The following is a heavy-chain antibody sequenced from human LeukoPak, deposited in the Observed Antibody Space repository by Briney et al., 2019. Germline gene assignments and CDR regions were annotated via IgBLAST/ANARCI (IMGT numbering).Heavy chain of an antibody. D-gene: IGHD4-17*01. CDR3: AREPYGDYFDF. V-gene: IGHV3-7*03. CDR1: GFTFSSYW. J-gene: IGHJ4*02. CDR2: IKQDGSDK. Sequence: GGSLRLSCAASGFTFSSYWMSWVRQAPGKGLEWVANIKQDGSDKYYVDSVKGRFTISRDDAKNSLYLRMNSLRAEDTAVYYCAREPYGDYFDFWGQGTLVTVSS.